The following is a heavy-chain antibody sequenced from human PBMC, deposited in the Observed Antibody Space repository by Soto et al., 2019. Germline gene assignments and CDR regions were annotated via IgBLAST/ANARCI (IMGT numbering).Heavy chain of an antibody. J-gene: IGHJ6*04. D-gene: IGHD3-3*01. V-gene: IGHV3-21*01. Sequence: PGGSLRLSCAASGFTFSTYTMNWVRQAPWKGLEWVSSISSSTTYIYYADSMKGRFSISRDNAKNSLYLQINSLRAEDTAVYYCARPPSPPPSGYYFYYAMDVWGKGSTGTVSS. CDR1: GFTFSTYT. CDR2: ISSSTTYI. CDR3: ARPPSPPPSGYYFYYAMDV.